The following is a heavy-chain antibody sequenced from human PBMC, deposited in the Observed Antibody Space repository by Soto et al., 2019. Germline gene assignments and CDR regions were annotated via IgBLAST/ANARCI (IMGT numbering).Heavy chain of an antibody. J-gene: IGHJ6*02. Sequence: EVQLVESGGGLVQPGGSLGLSCAASGFTFSSYNMNWVRQAPGKGLEWVSFISSSSSTIYYADSVKGRFTISRDNAKNSLYLQMNSLRDEDTALYYCARVSLARSGWYLRYGMDVWGQGTTVTVSS. CDR3: ARVSLARSGWYLRYGMDV. V-gene: IGHV3-48*02. CDR1: GFTFSSYN. CDR2: ISSSSSTI. D-gene: IGHD6-19*01.